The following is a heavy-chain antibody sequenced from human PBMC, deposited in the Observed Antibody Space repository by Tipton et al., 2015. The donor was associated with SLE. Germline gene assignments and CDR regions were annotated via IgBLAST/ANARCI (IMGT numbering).Heavy chain of an antibody. CDR2: INHSGST. J-gene: IGHJ5*02. CDR1: GGSFTGYY. V-gene: IGHV4-34*01. CDR3: ARGGRVYSKRFDP. Sequence: TLSLTCAVYGGSFTGYYWSWIRQPPGKRLEWIGEINHSGSTNYNPSLKSRVTISVDTSKNQFSLKLSSVTAADTAVYYCARGGRVYSKRFDPWGQGTLVTVSS. D-gene: IGHD4-11*01.